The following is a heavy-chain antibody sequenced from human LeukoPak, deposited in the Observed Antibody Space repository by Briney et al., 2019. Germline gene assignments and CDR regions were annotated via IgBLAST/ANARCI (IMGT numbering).Heavy chain of an antibody. Sequence: GGSLRLSCAASGFTFSSYAMSWVRQAPGKGLEWVSAISGSGDSTYYGDSVKGRFTISRDNSKNTLYLQMNSLRAEDTAVYYCAKPSSSWYILAWFDPWGQGTLVTVSS. CDR1: GFTFSSYA. CDR2: ISGSGDST. V-gene: IGHV3-23*01. J-gene: IGHJ5*02. D-gene: IGHD6-13*01. CDR3: AKPSSSWYILAWFDP.